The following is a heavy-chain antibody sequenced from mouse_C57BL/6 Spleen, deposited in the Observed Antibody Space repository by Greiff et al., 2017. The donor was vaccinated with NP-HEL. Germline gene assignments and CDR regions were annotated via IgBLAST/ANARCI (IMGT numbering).Heavy chain of an antibody. V-gene: IGHV1-82*01. CDR2: IYPGDGDT. J-gene: IGHJ2*01. CDR1: GYAFSSSW. D-gene: IGHD4-1*02. Sequence: VQLQQSGPELVKPGASVKISCKASGYAFSSSWMNWVKQRPGKGLEWIGRIYPGDGDTNYNGKFKGKATLTADKSSSTAYMQLSSLTSEDSAVYFCARAQLGRLDYWGQGTTLTVSS. CDR3: ARAQLGRLDY.